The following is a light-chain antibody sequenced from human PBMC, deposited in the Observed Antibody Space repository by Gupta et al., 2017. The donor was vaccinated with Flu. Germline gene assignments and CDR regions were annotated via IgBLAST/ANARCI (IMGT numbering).Light chain of an antibody. Sequence: QSALTQPASVSGAPGQSITISCTGTSSDVGGYNYVSWYQPHPGKDPKLMIYEVSNRPSGVSNRFSGSKSGTTAALTISGLQAEDEADYYCSSYTSSSTILYVFGTGTKVTVL. CDR3: SSYTSSSTILYV. V-gene: IGLV2-14*01. CDR1: SSDVGGYNY. J-gene: IGLJ1*01. CDR2: EVS.